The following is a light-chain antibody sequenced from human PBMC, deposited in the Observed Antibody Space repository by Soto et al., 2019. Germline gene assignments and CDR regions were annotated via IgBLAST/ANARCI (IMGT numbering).Light chain of an antibody. V-gene: IGKV1-39*01. J-gene: IGKJ1*01. CDR2: AAS. CDR1: QTISTC. CDR3: QQCLTTPRT. Sequence: DIQMTQFPSSLSASVGDRVTITCRASQTISTCLNWYQQKPGTAPKLLIYAASNLERGVPSRFSGSGSGTYFTLTISSLQPEDFATYYCQQCLTTPRTFGQGTRVEI.